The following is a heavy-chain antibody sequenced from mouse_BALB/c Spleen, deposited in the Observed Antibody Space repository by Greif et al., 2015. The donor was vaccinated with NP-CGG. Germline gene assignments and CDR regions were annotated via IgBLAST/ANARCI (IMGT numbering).Heavy chain of an antibody. CDR2: IYPGSGNT. Sequence: QVQLQQSGPELVKPGASVKISCKASGYTFTDYYINWVKQKPGQGLEWIGWIYPGSGNTKYNEKFKGKATLTVDTSSSTAYMQLSSLTAEDTGGYFCARRTGTEAMDYWGQGTSVTVSS. V-gene: IGHV1-84*02. J-gene: IGHJ4*01. D-gene: IGHD4-1*01. CDR1: GYTFTDYY. CDR3: ARRTGTEAMDY.